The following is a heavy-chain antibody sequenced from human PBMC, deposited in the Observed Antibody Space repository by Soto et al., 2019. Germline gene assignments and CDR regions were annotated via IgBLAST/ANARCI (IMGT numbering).Heavy chain of an antibody. Sequence: ASVKVSCKASGYTFTNFVIHWVRQAPGQRLEWMGTIYPGGVNIGYAQKFKGRVTMTKDTSTTTVYMELSSLRSEDTAVYYCARVGNYYGSGNPRPHHLYPMDVWGQGTTVTVSS. J-gene: IGHJ6*02. CDR3: ARVGNYYGSGNPRPHHLYPMDV. CDR2: IYPGGVNI. CDR1: GYTFTNFV. D-gene: IGHD3-10*01. V-gene: IGHV1-46*01.